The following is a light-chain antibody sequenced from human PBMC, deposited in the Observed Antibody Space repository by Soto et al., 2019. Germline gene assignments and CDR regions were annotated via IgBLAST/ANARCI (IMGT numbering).Light chain of an antibody. CDR1: SGYSNYK. Sequence: VLTQPTSASASLGASVTLTCTLSSGYSNYKVDWYQQRPGKGPRFVMRVGTGGIVGSKGDGIPDRFSVLGSGLNRYLTIKNIQEEDESDYHCGADHGSGSNFVYVFGTGTKLTVL. CDR2: VGTGGIVG. CDR3: GADHGSGSNFVYV. V-gene: IGLV9-49*01. J-gene: IGLJ1*01.